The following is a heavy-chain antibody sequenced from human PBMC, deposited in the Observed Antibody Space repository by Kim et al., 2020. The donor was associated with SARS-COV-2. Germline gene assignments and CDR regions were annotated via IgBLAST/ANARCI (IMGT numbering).Heavy chain of an antibody. CDR3: AREEAYNNYEDY. D-gene: IGHD4-4*01. CDR1: GYTFSRYG. V-gene: IGHV1-18*01. CDR2: ISGYNGAT. Sequence: ASVKVSCKASGYTFSRYGISWVRQAPGQGLEWVGWISGYNGATNYAEKLQDRVTMTTDISTSTAYMELRSLGSDDTDVYYCAREEAYNNYEDYWGQVTLVTVAS. J-gene: IGHJ4*02.